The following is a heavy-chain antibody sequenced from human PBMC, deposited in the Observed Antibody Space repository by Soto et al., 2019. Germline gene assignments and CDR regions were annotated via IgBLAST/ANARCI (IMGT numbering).Heavy chain of an antibody. CDR2: ISYDGSNK. CDR3: ARWASNSVYANYYYGMDV. CDR1: GFTFSSYA. D-gene: IGHD2-8*01. J-gene: IGHJ6*02. V-gene: IGHV3-30-3*01. Sequence: GGSLRLSCAASGFTFSSYAMHWVRQAPGKGLEWVAVISYDGSNKYYADSVKGRFTISRDNSKNTLYLQMNSLRAEDTAVYYCARWASNSVYANYYYGMDVWGQGTTVTVSS.